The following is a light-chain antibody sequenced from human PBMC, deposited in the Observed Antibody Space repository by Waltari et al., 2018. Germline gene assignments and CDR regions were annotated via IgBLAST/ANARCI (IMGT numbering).Light chain of an antibody. CDR1: NIGSKA. Sequence: SYALTQPPSVSVAPGKTARITCGGDNIGSKAVQWYQQKAGQAPVLVVYDDIERPSGIPERFSGSNSGNTATLTIGRVEAGDEADYFCQVWESSTDHFWVFGGGTKLTVL. CDR2: DDI. CDR3: QVWESSTDHFWV. V-gene: IGLV3-21*03. J-gene: IGLJ3*02.